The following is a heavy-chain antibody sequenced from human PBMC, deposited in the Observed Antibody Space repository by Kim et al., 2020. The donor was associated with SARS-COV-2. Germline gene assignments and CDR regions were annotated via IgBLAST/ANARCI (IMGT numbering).Heavy chain of an antibody. J-gene: IGHJ4*02. CDR2: ISYDGSKK. D-gene: IGHD2-15*01. V-gene: IGHV3-33*05. CDR1: GFTFGAYG. CDR3: AKREERYCSGGSCYVFSY. Sequence: GGSLRLSCAASGFTFGAYGLHWVRQTPGKGLEWVAAISYDGSKKYYADSVKGRFTISRDNSKNTLYLQMNTLRAEDTAVYYCAKREERYCSGGSCYVFSYWGQGTLVTVSS.